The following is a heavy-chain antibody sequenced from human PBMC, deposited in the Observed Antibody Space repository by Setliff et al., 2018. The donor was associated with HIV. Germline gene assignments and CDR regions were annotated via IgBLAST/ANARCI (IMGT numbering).Heavy chain of an antibody. J-gene: IGHJ3*02. Sequence: SETLSLTCAVSGGSFSGYYWSWIRQPPGKGREWIGEINQSGGINYSPSLKSRVTISIDTFKNQFSMKLYSVTAADTAVYYCATASGYDLFMGAFDIWGQGTMVTVSS. D-gene: IGHD5-12*01. CDR3: ATASGYDLFMGAFDI. V-gene: IGHV4-34*01. CDR1: GGSFSGYY. CDR2: INQSGGI.